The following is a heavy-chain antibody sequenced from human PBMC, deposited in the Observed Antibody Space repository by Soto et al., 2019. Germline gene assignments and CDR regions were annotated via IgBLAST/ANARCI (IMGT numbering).Heavy chain of an antibody. CDR1: GGTFSSYA. CDR2: IIPIFGTA. J-gene: IGHJ4*02. D-gene: IGHD3-22*01. Sequence: QVQLVQSGAEVKKPGSSVKVSCKASGGTFSSYAISWVRQAPGQGLEWMGGIIPIFGTADYAQKFQGRVTITADESTSTGNIELSSRRSEDTAVYYCASHYDSSGYYYRGLDYWGQGTLVTVSS. CDR3: ASHYDSSGYYYRGLDY. V-gene: IGHV1-69*12.